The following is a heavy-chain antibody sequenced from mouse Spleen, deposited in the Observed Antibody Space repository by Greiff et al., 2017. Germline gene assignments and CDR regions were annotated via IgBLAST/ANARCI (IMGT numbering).Heavy chain of an antibody. CDR3: TRGRMIYYYGSSYYFDY. CDR2: IDPETGGT. J-gene: IGHJ2*01. V-gene: IGHV1-15*01. D-gene: IGHD1-1*01. Sequence: QVQLQQSGAELVRPGASVTLSCKASGYTFTDYEMHWVKQTPVHGLEWIGAIDPETGGTAYNQKFKGKAILTADKSSSTAYMELRSLTSEDSAVYYCTRGRMIYYYGSSYYFDYWGQGTTLTVSS. CDR1: GYTFTDYE.